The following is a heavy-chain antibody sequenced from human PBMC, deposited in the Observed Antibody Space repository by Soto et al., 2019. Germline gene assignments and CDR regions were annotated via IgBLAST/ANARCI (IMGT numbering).Heavy chain of an antibody. J-gene: IGHJ4*02. CDR2: VFYTGFT. CDR1: GASISGSYYY. V-gene: IGHV4-39*01. D-gene: IGHD1-20*01. CDR3: ATSQKGYNWNYFDH. Sequence: SETLSLTCAVSGASISGSYYYWAWLRQSPGKGPEWIGSVFYTGFTSYNPSLESRVSVSVDTSKSQFSLKLSAVTAADTAAYYCATSQKGYNWNYFDHWGQGALVTVSS.